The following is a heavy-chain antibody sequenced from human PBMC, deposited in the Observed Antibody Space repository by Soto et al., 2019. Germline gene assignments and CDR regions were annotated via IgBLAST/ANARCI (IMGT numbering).Heavy chain of an antibody. D-gene: IGHD6-13*01. CDR3: ARVLMLGSSWDYYYYYMDV. CDR1: GYTFTSYG. Sequence: QVQLVQTGAEVKKPGASVKVSCKASGYTFTSYGISWVRQAHGQGREWMGWISAYNGNTNYAQKLQGRVTMTTDTSTSTAYMELRSLRSDDTAVYYCARVLMLGSSWDYYYYYMDVWGKGTTVTVSS. V-gene: IGHV1-18*01. J-gene: IGHJ6*03. CDR2: ISAYNGNT.